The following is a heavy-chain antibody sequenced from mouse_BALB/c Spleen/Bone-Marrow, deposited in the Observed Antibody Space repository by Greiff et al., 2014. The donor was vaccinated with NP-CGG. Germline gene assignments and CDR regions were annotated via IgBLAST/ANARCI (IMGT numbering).Heavy chain of an antibody. D-gene: IGHD2-3*01. Sequence: QVQLQQSGPGLVAPSQSLSITCTVSGFSLTGYSVNWVRQPLGKGLEWLGMIWGDGSTDYNSALKSRLSISKDNSKSQVFLKMNSLQTDDTARYYCARSDGYYEGFAYWGQGTLVTVSA. V-gene: IGHV2-6-7*01. CDR1: GFSLTGYS. J-gene: IGHJ3*01. CDR2: IWGDGST. CDR3: ARSDGYYEGFAY.